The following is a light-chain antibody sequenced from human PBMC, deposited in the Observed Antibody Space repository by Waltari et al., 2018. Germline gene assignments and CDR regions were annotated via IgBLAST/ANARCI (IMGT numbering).Light chain of an antibody. CDR1: QSLVCGGGDTY. V-gene: IGKV2-30*01. J-gene: IGKJ5*01. CDR3: MQGTHWPFT. Sequence: EVVLAQSPLSLPVTLGQPASISCRSRQSLVCGGGDTYLNWFQQRPGQSPRRLIYKVSNRDSGVPDRFSGSGSGTDFTLKISRVEAEDVGVYYCMQGTHWPFTFGQGTRLEIK. CDR2: KVS.